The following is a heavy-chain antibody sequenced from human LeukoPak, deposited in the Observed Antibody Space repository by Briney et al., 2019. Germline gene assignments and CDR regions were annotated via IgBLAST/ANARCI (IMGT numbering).Heavy chain of an antibody. J-gene: IGHJ5*02. CDR1: GFTFSSYW. CDR2: INSDGRST. CDR3: ARDRDGYCSGGSCPGDWFDP. V-gene: IGHV3-74*01. D-gene: IGHD2-15*01. Sequence: PGGSLTLSCAASGFTFSSYWMHWVRQAPGEGLVWVSRINSDGRSTSYADSVKGRFTISRDNAKNTLYLQMNSLRAEDTAVYYCARDRDGYCSGGSCPGDWFDPWGQGTLVTVSS.